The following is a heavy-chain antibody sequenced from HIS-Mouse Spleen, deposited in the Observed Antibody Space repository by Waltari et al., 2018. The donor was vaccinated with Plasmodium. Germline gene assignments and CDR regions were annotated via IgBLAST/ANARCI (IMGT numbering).Heavy chain of an antibody. CDR3: ARVLSIAAAGKDAFDI. CDR2: IIPILGIT. Sequence: QVQLVQSGAEVKKPGSSVKVSCKASGCTFISYAISWVRQAPGQGLEWMGSIIPILGITNYAQNLQGRVTSTADKSTSTAYMELSSLRSEDTAVYYCARVLSIAAAGKDAFDIWGQGTMVTVSS. V-gene: IGHV1-69*04. CDR1: GCTFISYA. D-gene: IGHD6-13*01. J-gene: IGHJ3*02.